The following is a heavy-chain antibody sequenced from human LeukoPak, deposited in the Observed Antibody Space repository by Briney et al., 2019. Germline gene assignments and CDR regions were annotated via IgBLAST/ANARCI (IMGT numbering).Heavy chain of an antibody. Sequence: SETLSLTCTVSGGSISSSSYYWGWIRQPPGKGLEWIGSIYYSGSTYYSPSLKSRVTISVDTSKNQFSLRLSSVTATDTAVYYCAKRGYGWYFDLWGRGTLVTVSS. J-gene: IGHJ2*01. CDR1: GGSISSSSYY. CDR3: AKRGYGWYFDL. D-gene: IGHD4-17*01. CDR2: IYYSGST. V-gene: IGHV4-39*01.